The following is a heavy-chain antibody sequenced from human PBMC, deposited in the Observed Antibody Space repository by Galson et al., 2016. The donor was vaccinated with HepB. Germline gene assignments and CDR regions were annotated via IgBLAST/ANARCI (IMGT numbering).Heavy chain of an antibody. Sequence: SLRLSCAASGFTFSNFGMHWVRQSPGKGLEWVASIWYEGSNKYYADSVKGRFTISRDNSKNTLDLQMNSLRAEDTAVYYCVRDRVELLPDAFAIWGHGTMVTVSS. CDR2: IWYEGSNK. CDR1: GFTFSNFG. D-gene: IGHD2-15*01. V-gene: IGHV3-33*01. J-gene: IGHJ3*02. CDR3: VRDRVELLPDAFAI.